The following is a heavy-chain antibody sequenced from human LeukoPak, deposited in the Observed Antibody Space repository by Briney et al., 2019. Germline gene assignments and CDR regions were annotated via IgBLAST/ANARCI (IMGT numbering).Heavy chain of an antibody. CDR1: GGSIYSYY. CDR2: IHSSGSI. J-gene: IGHJ5*02. CDR3: VRREGYSSSPLGS. Sequence: SETLSLTCTVSGGSIYSYYWTWIRQPPGKGLEWIAYIHSSGSIHYNPSVRSRVTMSLDTSKNQFSFNLTSVTAAVTAVYYCVRREGYSSSPLGSWGQGTLVTVSS. D-gene: IGHD2-15*01. V-gene: IGHV4-59*08.